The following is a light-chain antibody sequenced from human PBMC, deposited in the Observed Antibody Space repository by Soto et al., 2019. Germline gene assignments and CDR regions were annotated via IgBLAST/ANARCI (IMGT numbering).Light chain of an antibody. CDR3: QQRSSSRYT. CDR2: AAS. V-gene: IGKV1-39*01. Sequence: DIQMTQSPSSLSASVGDRVTITCRASQSISSYLNWYLQKPGKAPKLLIYAASTLQSGVPSRFSGSRSGTDFTRAISSLQPEDFENYYCQQRSSSRYTFGRGTKLAIK. CDR1: QSISSY. J-gene: IGKJ2*01.